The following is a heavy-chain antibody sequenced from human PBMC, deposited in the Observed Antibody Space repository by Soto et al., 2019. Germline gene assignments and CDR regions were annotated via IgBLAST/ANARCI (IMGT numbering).Heavy chain of an antibody. CDR1: GGIFSSYA. V-gene: IGHV1-69*06. CDR2: IIPIFGTT. J-gene: IGHJ6*02. CDR3: ASHTPRGDSSGRGMGYYYYGMDV. Sequence: QVQLVQSGAEVKKPGSSVKVSCKASGGIFSSYAVSWVRQAPGQGLEWRGGIIPIFGTTNYAQKFQGRVTITADKSTSTAYMELRSLRSEDTAVYYCASHTPRGDSSGRGMGYYYYGMDVWGQGTTVTVSS. D-gene: IGHD3-22*01.